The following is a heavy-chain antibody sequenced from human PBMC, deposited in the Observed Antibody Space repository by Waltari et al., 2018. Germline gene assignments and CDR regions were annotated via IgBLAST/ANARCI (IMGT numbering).Heavy chain of an antibody. CDR2: IIHMFGTA. CDR1: GGSFSTYA. V-gene: IGHV1-69*05. CDR3: ARGGLYGQQLLESAFEI. J-gene: IGHJ3*02. D-gene: IGHD6-13*01. Sequence: QVQLVQSGAELKKPGSSVKVSCKASGGSFSTYAITWVRQAPGQGLEWMGGIIHMFGTANYAQKIQDRVTIITDESMTTAYMELSSLTSEDTAVYYCARGGLYGQQLLESAFEIWGQGTKVTVSS.